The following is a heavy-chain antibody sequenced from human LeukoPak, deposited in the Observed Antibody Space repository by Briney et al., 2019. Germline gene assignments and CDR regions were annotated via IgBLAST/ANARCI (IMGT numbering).Heavy chain of an antibody. Sequence: GGSLRLSCAASGFTVSSNYMSWVRQAPGKGLEWVSSIYSGGSTYYADSVKGRFTVSRDNSKNTLYLQMNSLRAEDTAVYYCARGDGYNLYFDYWGQGTLVTVSS. CDR1: GFTVSSNY. CDR2: IYSGGST. CDR3: ARGDGYNLYFDY. J-gene: IGHJ4*02. V-gene: IGHV3-53*01. D-gene: IGHD5-24*01.